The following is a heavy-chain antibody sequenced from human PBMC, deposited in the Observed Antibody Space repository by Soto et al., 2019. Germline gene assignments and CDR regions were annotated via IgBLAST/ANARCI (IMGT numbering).Heavy chain of an antibody. CDR1: GFTFSSYS. CDR2: ISSSSSYI. D-gene: IGHD3-22*01. Sequence: EVPLVESGGGLVKPGGSLRLSCAASGFTFSSYSMNWVRQAPGKGLEWVSSISSSSSYIYYADSVKGRFTISRDNAKNSLYLQMNSLRAEDTAVYYCARGLYYYDSSVYYFAWGQGTLVTVSS. J-gene: IGHJ4*02. CDR3: ARGLYYYDSSVYYFA. V-gene: IGHV3-21*01.